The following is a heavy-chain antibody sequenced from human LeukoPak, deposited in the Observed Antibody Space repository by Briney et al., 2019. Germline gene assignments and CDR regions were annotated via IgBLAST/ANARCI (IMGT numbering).Heavy chain of an antibody. D-gene: IGHD3-10*01. Sequence: AGGSLRLSCAASGFTFSNAWMSWVRQAPGKGLEWVGRIKSKTDGGTTDYAAPVKGRFTISRDDSKNTLYLQMNSLKTEDTAVYYCTTCLMVRDLHFDYWGQGTLVTVSS. CDR1: GFTFSNAW. J-gene: IGHJ4*02. CDR3: TTCLMVRDLHFDY. CDR2: IKSKTDGGTT. V-gene: IGHV3-15*01.